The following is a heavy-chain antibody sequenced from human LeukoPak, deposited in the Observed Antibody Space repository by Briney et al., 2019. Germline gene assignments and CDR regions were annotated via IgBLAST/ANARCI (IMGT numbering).Heavy chain of an antibody. J-gene: IGHJ4*02. Sequence: GASVKVSCKASGYTFTGYYMHWVRQAPGQGLEWMGWINPNSGGTNYAQKFQGRVTMTRDTSISTAYMELSRLRSDDTAVYYCARVFSLEDTIFGVVIEETFDYWGQGTLVTVSS. D-gene: IGHD3-3*01. CDR2: INPNSGGT. CDR3: ARVFSLEDTIFGVVIEETFDY. V-gene: IGHV1-2*02. CDR1: GYTFTGYY.